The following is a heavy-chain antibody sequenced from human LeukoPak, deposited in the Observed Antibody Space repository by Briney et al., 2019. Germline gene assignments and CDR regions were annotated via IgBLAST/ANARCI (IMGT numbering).Heavy chain of an antibody. CDR2: IIPILGMA. J-gene: IGHJ5*02. CDR1: GGTFSSYA. CDR3: ARDADIAVAAISSANWFDP. Sequence: SVKVSCKASGGTFSSYAISWVRQAPGQGLEWMGRIIPILGMANHAQNFQGRVTITADKSTSTAYMELSSLTSEGTAVYFCARDADIAVAAISSANWFDPWGQGTLVTVSA. V-gene: IGHV1-69*04. D-gene: IGHD6-19*01.